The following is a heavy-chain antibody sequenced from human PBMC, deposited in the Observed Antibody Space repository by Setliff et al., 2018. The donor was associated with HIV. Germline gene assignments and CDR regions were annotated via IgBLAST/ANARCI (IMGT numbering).Heavy chain of an antibody. CDR2: IFSGGDST. Sequence: GSLRLSCAASGFTFSSYAMTWVRQAPGKGVEWVSVIFSGGDSTYYADSVKGRFIISRDNSKNTLYLQMNSLRAEDTAVYFCARPLLRTNTVYGILGNWFDSWGRGTLVTVSS. CDR3: ARPLLRTNTVYGILGNWFDS. J-gene: IGHJ5*01. CDR1: GFTFSSYA. V-gene: IGHV3-23*03. D-gene: IGHD2-8*01.